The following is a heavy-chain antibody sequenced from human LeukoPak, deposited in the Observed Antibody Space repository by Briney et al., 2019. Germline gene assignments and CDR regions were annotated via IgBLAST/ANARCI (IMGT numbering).Heavy chain of an antibody. J-gene: IGHJ4*02. V-gene: IGHV1-18*01. CDR2: ISAYNGNT. CDR1: GGTFSSYA. Sequence: GASVKVSCKASGGTFSSYAISWVRQAPGQGLEWMGWISAYNGNTNYAQKLQGRVTMTTDTSTSTAYMELSSLRSEDTAVYYCASRLLWFGELNYWGQGTLVTVSS. CDR3: ASRLLWFGELNY. D-gene: IGHD3-10*01.